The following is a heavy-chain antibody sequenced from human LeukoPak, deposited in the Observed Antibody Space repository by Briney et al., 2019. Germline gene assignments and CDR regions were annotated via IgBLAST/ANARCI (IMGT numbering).Heavy chain of an antibody. CDR1: GFTFSNYA. D-gene: IGHD3-16*01. J-gene: IGHJ4*02. V-gene: IGHV3-48*02. CDR3: ARDPQRGDSGFDL. Sequence: PGGSLRLSCAASGFTFSNYAMNWVRQAPGKGLEWVSYISSSSNSIHYADSVRGRFAVSRDNAKNSLYLQMNSLRHEDTAVYYCARDPQRGDSGFDLWGQGTLVTVSS. CDR2: ISSSSNSI.